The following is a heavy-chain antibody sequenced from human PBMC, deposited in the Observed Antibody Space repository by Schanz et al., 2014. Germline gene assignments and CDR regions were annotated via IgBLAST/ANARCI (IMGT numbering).Heavy chain of an antibody. V-gene: IGHV3-33*06. Sequence: QVQLVESGGGVVQFGRSLRLSCVASGFTFSSYGMHWVRQAPGKGLEWVAVIWYDENNKYYADSVKGRFTMSRDNSKTALYLQMNSLRAEDTAVYYCAKARRKSNCSGGRCFHCSYYGMDVWGQGTTVTVSS. D-gene: IGHD2-15*01. CDR2: IWYDENNK. J-gene: IGHJ6*02. CDR1: GFTFSSYG. CDR3: AKARRKSNCSGGRCFHCSYYGMDV.